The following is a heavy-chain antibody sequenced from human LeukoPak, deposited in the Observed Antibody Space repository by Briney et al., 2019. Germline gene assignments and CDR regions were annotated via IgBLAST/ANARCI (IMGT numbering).Heavy chain of an antibody. CDR2: INHSGST. V-gene: IGHV4-34*01. CDR3: AGLRYFEY. CDR1: GGSFSGYY. J-gene: IGHJ4*02. Sequence: PSETLSLTCVLYGGSFSGYYWSWIRQPPGKGLEWIGEINHSGSTDYNPSLKSRVTISVDTSKNQFSLKLSPVTAADTAVYYCAGLRYFEYWGQVTLVTVSS. D-gene: IGHD3-9*01.